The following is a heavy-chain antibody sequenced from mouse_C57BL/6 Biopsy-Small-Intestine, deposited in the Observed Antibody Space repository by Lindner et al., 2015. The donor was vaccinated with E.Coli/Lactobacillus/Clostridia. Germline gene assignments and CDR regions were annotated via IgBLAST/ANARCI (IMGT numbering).Heavy chain of an antibody. CDR3: ARDQKWLRYFDY. V-gene: IGHV1-4*01. J-gene: IGHJ2*01. CDR2: INPYNDET. CDR1: GYTFSSYH. D-gene: IGHD1-1*01. Sequence: SVKVSCKASGYTFSSYHITWVRQAPGQGLEWMGWINPYNDETNYAQKLQGRVTMTTDTSTNTAYLELRGLRSDDTAIYYCARDQKWLRYFDYWGQGTLITVSS.